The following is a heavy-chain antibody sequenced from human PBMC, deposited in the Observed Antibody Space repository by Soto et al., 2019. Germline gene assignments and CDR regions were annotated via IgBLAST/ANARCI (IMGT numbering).Heavy chain of an antibody. Sequence: VQLVRSGAEVKNPGPSVKVSSKASGETFGTYTITWMRQAPGKGLEGMGGIIPRSATSNYAPKFQGRVTITADESTNTAYMELSSLRSEDTAVYYCAREGLVLVPTTVNSDYYYYAMDVWGQGTTVTVSS. CDR3: AREGLVLVPTTVNSDYYYYAMDV. CDR2: IIPRSATS. D-gene: IGHD2-2*01. J-gene: IGHJ6*02. CDR1: GETFGTYT. V-gene: IGHV1-69*12.